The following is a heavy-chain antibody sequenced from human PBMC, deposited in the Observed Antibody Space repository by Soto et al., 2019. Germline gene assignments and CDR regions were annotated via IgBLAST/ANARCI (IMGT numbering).Heavy chain of an antibody. CDR3: VRGVTGSGFDL. J-gene: IGHJ4*02. V-gene: IGHV6-1*01. CDR1: GDSVSSNTAA. Sequence: PSQTLSLTCAISGDSVSSNTAAWNWIRSSPSRGLEWLGRTYYRSNWRHDYAVSVKSRITVNPDTSKNHFSLQLNSVTPDDTAVYYCVRGVTGSGFDLWGQGTRVTVSS. D-gene: IGHD3-9*01. CDR2: TYYRSNWRH.